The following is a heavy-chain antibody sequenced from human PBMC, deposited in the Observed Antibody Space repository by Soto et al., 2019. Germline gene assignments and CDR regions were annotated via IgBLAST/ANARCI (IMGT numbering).Heavy chain of an antibody. D-gene: IGHD3-10*01. Sequence: PSETLSLTCSVSGDSITTNGYYWGWIRQPPGKGLQWIGNVYWTGSTFSHPSLTSRVFISVDTSKNEFSLRLTSVTAADTAVYYCARSHYTYGLPIEYWGTGTLVT. V-gene: IGHV4-39*01. J-gene: IGHJ4*02. CDR3: ARSHYTYGLPIEY. CDR1: GDSITTNGYY. CDR2: VYWTGST.